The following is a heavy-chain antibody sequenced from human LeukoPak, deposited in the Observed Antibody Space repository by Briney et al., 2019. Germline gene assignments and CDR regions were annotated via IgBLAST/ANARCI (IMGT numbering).Heavy chain of an antibody. CDR2: ISRDGTLQ. Sequence: GGSLRLSCEASGFTFNNYAMHWVRQAPGEGLEWVAVISRDGTLQYYADFVKGRLTISRDNSQSTLYLHMNSLSTEDTALYYCARAVPAPGTPENAFDIWGQGTMVTVSS. V-gene: IGHV3-30*04. CDR3: ARAVPAPGTPENAFDI. D-gene: IGHD6-13*01. CDR1: GFTFNNYA. J-gene: IGHJ3*02.